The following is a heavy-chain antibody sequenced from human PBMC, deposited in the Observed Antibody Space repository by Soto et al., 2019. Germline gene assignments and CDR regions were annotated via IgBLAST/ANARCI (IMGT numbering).Heavy chain of an antibody. CDR1: GFTFSSYA. Sequence: EVQLLESGGGLVQPGGSLRLSCAASGFTFSSYAMSWVRQAPGKGLEWVSAISGSGGSTYYADSVKGRFTISRDNSKNTLYLQMNSLRAEDMAVYYCAANYYDSSGYYSGFDYWGQGTLVTVSS. CDR2: ISGSGGST. D-gene: IGHD3-22*01. V-gene: IGHV3-23*01. J-gene: IGHJ4*02. CDR3: AANYYDSSGYYSGFDY.